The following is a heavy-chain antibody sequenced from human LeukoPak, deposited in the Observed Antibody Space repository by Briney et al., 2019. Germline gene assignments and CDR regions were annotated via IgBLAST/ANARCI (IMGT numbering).Heavy chain of an antibody. D-gene: IGHD3-10*01. CDR1: GYIFTNYW. J-gene: IGHJ5*02. CDR3: ARSYTSETYCNRFDP. CDR2: IYPGDSDT. V-gene: IGHV5-51*01. Sequence: PGESLKISCKASGYIFTNYWIVWVRQMPGKGLEWMGIIYPGDSDTRYNPSFQGQVTISADKSITTAYLQWSSLKASDTAMYYCARSYTSETYCNRFDPWGQGTLVTVSS.